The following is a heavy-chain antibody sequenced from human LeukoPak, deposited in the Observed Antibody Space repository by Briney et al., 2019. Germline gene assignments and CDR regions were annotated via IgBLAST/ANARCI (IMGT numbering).Heavy chain of an antibody. Sequence: PSETLSLTCALYGGSFSGYYWSWIRQPPGKGLEWIGEINHSGSTNYNPSLKSRVTISVDTSKNQYSLKLSSVTAADTAVYYCARVGAAAGKDAFDIWGQGTMVTVSS. CDR3: ARVGAAAGKDAFDI. CDR1: GGSFSGYY. D-gene: IGHD6-13*01. J-gene: IGHJ3*02. V-gene: IGHV4-34*01. CDR2: INHSGST.